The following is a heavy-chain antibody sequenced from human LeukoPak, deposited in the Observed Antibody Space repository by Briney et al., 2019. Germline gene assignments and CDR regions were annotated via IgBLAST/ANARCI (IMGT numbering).Heavy chain of an antibody. CDR2: ISGSGGST. D-gene: IGHD3-3*01. J-gene: IGHJ4*02. Sequence: GGSLRLSCAASGFTFSSYAMSWVCQAPGKGLEWVSAISGSGGSTYYADSVKGRFTISRDNSKNTLYLQMNSLRAEDTAVYYCAKADAYYDFWSGRNYWGQGTLVTVSS. CDR3: AKADAYYDFWSGRNY. V-gene: IGHV3-23*01. CDR1: GFTFSSYA.